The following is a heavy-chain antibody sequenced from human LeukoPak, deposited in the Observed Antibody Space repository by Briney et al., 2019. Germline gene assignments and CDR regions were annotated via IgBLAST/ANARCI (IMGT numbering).Heavy chain of an antibody. CDR2: IWYDGTNK. Sequence: GGSLRLSCAASGFTFNNYGMHWVRQAPGKGLEWVALIWYDGTNKYSGDSVKGRFTISRDNSKNTLYLQMNSLRAEDAAVYYCARSRFEELSVATFDIWGQGTMVTVSS. CDR1: GFTFNNYG. CDR3: ARSRFEELSVATFDI. D-gene: IGHD3-10*01. J-gene: IGHJ3*02. V-gene: IGHV3-33*01.